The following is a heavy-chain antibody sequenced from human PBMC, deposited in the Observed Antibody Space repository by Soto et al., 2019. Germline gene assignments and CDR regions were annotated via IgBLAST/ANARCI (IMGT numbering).Heavy chain of an antibody. V-gene: IGHV3-23*01. D-gene: IGHD6-19*01. CDR2: ISGSGGST. J-gene: IGHJ6*02. Sequence: EVQLLESGGGLVQPGGSLRLSCAASGFTFSSYAMNWVRQAPGKGLEWVSAISGSGGSTYYADSVKGRFTISRDNSKHTPYLLMNSLRAEDTAVYYCAKGWVAVAACDLWSGMDVWGQGTTVTVSS. CDR3: AKGWVAVAACDLWSGMDV. CDR1: GFTFSSYA.